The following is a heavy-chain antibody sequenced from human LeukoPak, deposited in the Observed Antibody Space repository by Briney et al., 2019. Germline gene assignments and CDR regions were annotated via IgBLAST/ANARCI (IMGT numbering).Heavy chain of an antibody. Sequence: GGSLRLSCAASGFTVSSNYMTWVRQAPGKGLEWVSAISGSGGSTYYADSVKGRFTISRDNSKNTLYLQMNSLRAEDTAVYYCANLYDSSGVFDYWGQGTLVTVSS. CDR2: ISGSGGST. J-gene: IGHJ4*02. V-gene: IGHV3-23*01. CDR3: ANLYDSSGVFDY. CDR1: GFTVSSNY. D-gene: IGHD3-22*01.